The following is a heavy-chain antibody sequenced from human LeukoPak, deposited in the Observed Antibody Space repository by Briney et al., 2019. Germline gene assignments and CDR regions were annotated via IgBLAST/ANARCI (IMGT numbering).Heavy chain of an antibody. D-gene: IGHD3-10*01. J-gene: IGHJ6*02. V-gene: IGHV5-10-1*01. CDR2: IEPSDSYT. CDR3: ARLVRYGSGSYLGGMDV. CDR1: GYSFTSYW. Sequence: GESLKISCKGSGYSFTSYWISWVRQMPGKGLEWMGRIEPSDSYTNYSPSFQGHVTISADKSISTAYLQWSSLKASDTAMYYCARLVRYGSGSYLGGMDVWGQGTSVTVSS.